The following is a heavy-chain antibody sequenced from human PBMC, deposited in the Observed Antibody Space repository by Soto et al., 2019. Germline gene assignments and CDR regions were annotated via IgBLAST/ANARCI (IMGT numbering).Heavy chain of an antibody. CDR2: IWYDGSNK. D-gene: IGHD2-15*01. J-gene: IGHJ4*02. V-gene: IGHV3-33*01. Sequence: SLRLSCAASGFTFSSYGMHWVRQAPGKGLEWVAVIWYDGSNKYYADSVKGRFTISRDNSKNTLYLQMNSLRAEDTAVYYCARVFEYCSGGSCYSSGFDYWGQG. CDR1: GFTFSSYG. CDR3: ARVFEYCSGGSCYSSGFDY.